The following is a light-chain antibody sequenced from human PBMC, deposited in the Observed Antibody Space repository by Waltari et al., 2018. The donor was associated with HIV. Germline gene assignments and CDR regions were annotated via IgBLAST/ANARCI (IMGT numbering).Light chain of an antibody. CDR1: KLGDKY. CDR3: QAWDSNVVV. J-gene: IGLJ2*01. V-gene: IGLV3-1*01. CDR2: QDN. Sequence: SYELTQPPSMSVSPGQTANIVCSGDKLGDKYVSWYQQKPGQSPVLVIYQDNKRPSGIPARFSGSSSGHTATLTIRGAHSLDEADFYCQAWDSNVVVVGGGTKLTVL.